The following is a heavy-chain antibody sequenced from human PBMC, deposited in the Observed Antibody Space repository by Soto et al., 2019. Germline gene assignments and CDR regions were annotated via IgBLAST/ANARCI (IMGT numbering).Heavy chain of an antibody. CDR3: ASWGRTGGVSGMDV. CDR1: GFTISSYW. D-gene: IGHD3-16*01. CDR2: INSDGSST. Sequence: GGSLRLSCAASGFTISSYWIHWVRQAPGKGLVWVSRINSDGSSTSYADSVKGRFTISRDNAKNTLYLQMNSLRAEDTAVYYCASWGRTGGVSGMDVWGQGTTVTVSS. V-gene: IGHV3-74*01. J-gene: IGHJ6*02.